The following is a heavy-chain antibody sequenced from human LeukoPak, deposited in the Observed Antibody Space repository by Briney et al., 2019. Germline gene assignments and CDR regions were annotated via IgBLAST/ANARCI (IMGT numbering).Heavy chain of an antibody. CDR3: ARGGYGTFDI. D-gene: IGHD3-22*01. CDR2: TYYRSKWYT. V-gene: IGHV6-1*01. Sequence: SQTLSLTCVISGDSVSSNIAAWNWIRQSPSRGLEWLGRTYYRSKWYTEYVVFVKSRITINPDTSKNQFSLQPNSVTPEDTAVYYCARGGYGTFDIWGQGTMVTVSS. CDR1: GDSVSSNIAA. J-gene: IGHJ3*02.